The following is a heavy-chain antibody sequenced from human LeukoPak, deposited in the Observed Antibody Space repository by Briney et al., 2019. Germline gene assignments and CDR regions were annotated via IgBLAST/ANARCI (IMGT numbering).Heavy chain of an antibody. CDR2: IRGSGGST. V-gene: IGHV3-23*01. D-gene: IGHD6-19*01. CDR3: AKDPPGSIAVAGGTFNN. J-gene: IGHJ4*02. Sequence: PGGSLSLSCAASGSTFSSSAMSWARQAPGKGLEWLPSIRGSGGSTYYADSVKGRFTISRDNSKNTLYLQMNSLRAEDTAVYYCAKDPPGSIAVAGGTFNNWGQGTLVTVSS. CDR1: GSTFSSSA.